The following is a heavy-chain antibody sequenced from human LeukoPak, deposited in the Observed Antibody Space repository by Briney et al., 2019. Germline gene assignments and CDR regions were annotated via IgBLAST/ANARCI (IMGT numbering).Heavy chain of an antibody. V-gene: IGHV3-53*01. Sequence: GGSLRLSCAASGFTVSSKYMSWVRQAPGKGLEWVAVIYSGGSTYYADSVKSRFTISRDNSKNTLYLQMNSLRAEDTVVYYCVHQYDFWSGYKTWGQGTLVTVSS. CDR3: VHQYDFWSGYKT. D-gene: IGHD3-3*01. CDR1: GFTVSSKY. CDR2: IYSGGST. J-gene: IGHJ5*02.